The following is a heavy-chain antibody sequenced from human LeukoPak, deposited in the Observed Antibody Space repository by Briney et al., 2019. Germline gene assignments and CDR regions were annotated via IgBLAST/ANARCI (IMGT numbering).Heavy chain of an antibody. J-gene: IGHJ5*02. V-gene: IGHV3-23*01. CDR1: GFTFSNFW. CDR2: ISTSGATT. CDR3: ARWGLA. D-gene: IGHD3-16*01. Sequence: GGSLRLSCAASGFTFSNFWMSWVRQAPGKGLEWVSLISTSGATTYYADSVKGRFTISRDNSKNTLYLQMNSLRAEDTAVYYCARWGLAWGQGTLVTVSS.